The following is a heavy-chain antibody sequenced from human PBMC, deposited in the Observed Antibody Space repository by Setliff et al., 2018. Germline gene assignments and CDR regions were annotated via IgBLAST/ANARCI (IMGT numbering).Heavy chain of an antibody. V-gene: IGHV4-59*08. CDR1: GGSISSYY. CDR3: ARQTRYGYGDYAIDY. D-gene: IGHD4-17*01. J-gene: IGHJ4*02. CDR2: MFSSGST. Sequence: PSETLSLTCTVSGGSISSYYWSWIRQPPGKGLEWIGRMFSSGSTNYNSSLRSRVTISGDASKNQLSLKLSSVTAADTAVYYCARQTRYGYGDYAIDYWGQGRLVTVSS.